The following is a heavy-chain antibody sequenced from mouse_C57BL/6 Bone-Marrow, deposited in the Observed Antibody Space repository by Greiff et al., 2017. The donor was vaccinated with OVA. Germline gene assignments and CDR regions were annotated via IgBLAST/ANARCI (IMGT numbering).Heavy chain of an antibody. V-gene: IGHV1-64*01. D-gene: IGHD2-3*01. Sequence: QVQLQHPGAELVKPGASVKLSCKASGYTFTSYWMHWVKQRPGQGLEWIGMIHPNSGSTNYNEKFKSKATLTVDKSSSTAYMQLSSLTSEDSAVYYCARAYDGYWYFDVWGTGTTVTVSS. CDR2: IHPNSGST. J-gene: IGHJ1*03. CDR3: ARAYDGYWYFDV. CDR1: GYTFTSYW.